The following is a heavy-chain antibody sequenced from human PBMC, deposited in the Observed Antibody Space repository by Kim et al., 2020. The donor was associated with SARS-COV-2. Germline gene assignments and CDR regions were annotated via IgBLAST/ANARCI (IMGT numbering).Heavy chain of an antibody. D-gene: IGHD5-12*01. Sequence: GGSLRLSCAASGFTFSSYWMNWVRQAPGKGLEWVANIKQDGSDKYYVDSVKGQFTISRDNAKNSLSLQMNRLRADDTAVYYCVRGATIYWGQGTLVTVSS. V-gene: IGHV3-7*03. CDR1: GFTFSSYW. CDR2: IKQDGSDK. CDR3: VRGATIY. J-gene: IGHJ4*02.